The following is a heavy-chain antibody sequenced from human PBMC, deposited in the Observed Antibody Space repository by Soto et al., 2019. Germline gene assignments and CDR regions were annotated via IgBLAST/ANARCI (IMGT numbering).Heavy chain of an antibody. CDR1: GGSISSSSYY. CDR3: ARHTPAISISDH. J-gene: IGHJ4*02. V-gene: IGHV4-39*01. D-gene: IGHD2-15*01. CDR2: IYYSGST. Sequence: SETLSLTCTVSGGSISSSSYYWGWFRQPQGKGLEWIGSIYYSGSTYYNPSLKSRVTISVDTSKNQFSLKLSSVTAADTAVYYCARHTPAISISDHWGQGPLVTVS.